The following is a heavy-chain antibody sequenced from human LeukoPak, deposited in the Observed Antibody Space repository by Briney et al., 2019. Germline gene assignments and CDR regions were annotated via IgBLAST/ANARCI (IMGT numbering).Heavy chain of an antibody. Sequence: GGSLRLSCAASGFTFSSYWMSWVRQAPGKGLEWVANIKQDGSAKYYVDSVRGRFTISRDNAKNSLYLQTNSLRAEDTAVYYCTREPYSGGTSFDYWGQGTLVTVSS. CDR2: IKQDGSAK. CDR1: GFTFSSYW. V-gene: IGHV3-7*01. CDR3: TREPYSGGTSFDY. J-gene: IGHJ4*02. D-gene: IGHD2-15*01.